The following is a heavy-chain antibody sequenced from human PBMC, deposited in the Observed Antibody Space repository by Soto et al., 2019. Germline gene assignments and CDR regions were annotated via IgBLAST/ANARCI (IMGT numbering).Heavy chain of an antibody. J-gene: IGHJ4*02. CDR1: GLSSRSHA. CDR3: AKAQGVATIKSNLDY. CDR2: ISGGGYTA. Sequence: EVQLLESGGGLVRPGGSLTLSCVVSGLSSRSHAMYWVRQAPGQGLEWVAGISGGGYTAYYTDSVRGRFIISRDNSKNPVYLQFDNLRVDGTAVYYFAKAQGVATIKSNLDYWGQGTLVTVAS. V-gene: IGHV3-23*01. D-gene: IGHD5-12*01.